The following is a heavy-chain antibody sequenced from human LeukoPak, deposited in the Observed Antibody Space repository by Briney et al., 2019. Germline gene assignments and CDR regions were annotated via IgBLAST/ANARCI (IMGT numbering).Heavy chain of an antibody. J-gene: IGHJ6*02. Sequence: SETLSLTCAVYGGSFSGYYWSWIRQPPGKGLEWIGEINHSGSTNYNPSLKNRVTISVDTSKNQFSLKLSSVTAADTAVYYCAGAARPALYYYGMDVWGQGTTVTVSS. CDR3: AGAARPALYYYGMDV. D-gene: IGHD6-6*01. V-gene: IGHV4-34*01. CDR1: GGSFSGYY. CDR2: INHSGST.